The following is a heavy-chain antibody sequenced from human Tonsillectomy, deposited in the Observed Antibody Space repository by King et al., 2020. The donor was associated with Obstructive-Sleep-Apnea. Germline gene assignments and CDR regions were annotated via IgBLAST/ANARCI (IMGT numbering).Heavy chain of an antibody. J-gene: IGHJ4*02. Sequence: VQLVESGGGLVQPGRSLRLSCAASGFTFDDYAMHWVRQAPGKGLEWVSGISWNSGSIGYADSVKGRFTISRDNAKNSLYLQMNSLRAEDTALYYCAKDRGYSYGLPNYWGQGTLVTVSS. CDR2: ISWNSGSI. V-gene: IGHV3-9*01. CDR3: AKDRGYSYGLPNY. D-gene: IGHD5-18*01. CDR1: GFTFDDYA.